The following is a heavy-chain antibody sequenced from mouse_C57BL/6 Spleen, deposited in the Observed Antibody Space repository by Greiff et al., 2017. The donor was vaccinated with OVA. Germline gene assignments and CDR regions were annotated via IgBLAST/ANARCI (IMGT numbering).Heavy chain of an antibody. CDR1: GYTFTSYD. CDR3: AREGSSGFGAY. D-gene: IGHD3-2*02. Sequence: VQGVESGPELVKPGASVKLSCKASGYTFTSYDINWVKQRPGQGLEWIGWIYPRDGSTKYNEKFKGKATLTVDTSSSTAYMELHSLTSEDSAVYFCAREGSSGFGAYWGQGTLVTVSA. J-gene: IGHJ3*01. CDR2: IYPRDGST. V-gene: IGHV1-85*01.